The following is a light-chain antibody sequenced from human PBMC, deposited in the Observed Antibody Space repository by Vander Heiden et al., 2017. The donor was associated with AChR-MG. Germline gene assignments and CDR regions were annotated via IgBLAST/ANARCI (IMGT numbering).Light chain of an antibody. CDR3: AVWDSSLSAVV. CDR1: TSNIENNY. CDR2: DNN. V-gene: IGLV1-51*01. J-gene: IGLJ2*01. Sequence: QSVLTQPPSVSAAPGQKVTISCSGSTSNIENNYVSWYQHLPGTAPKVLIYDNNKRPSGIPDRFSGSKSGTSATLGITGLQSGDEADYYCAVWDSSLSAVVFGGGTKLTVL.